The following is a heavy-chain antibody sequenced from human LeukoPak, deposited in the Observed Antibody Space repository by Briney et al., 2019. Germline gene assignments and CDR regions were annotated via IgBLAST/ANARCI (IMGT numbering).Heavy chain of an antibody. CDR3: ASGPNTVYNWFDP. J-gene: IGHJ5*02. V-gene: IGHV3-30*03. CDR2: VSYDGRNE. Sequence: PGRSLRLSCAASGFTFWSYGMHWVRQAPGKGLEGVAVVSYDGRNEYYADSVKGRLTISRDNSKNTLYLQMNSLRAEDTAVYYCASGPNTVYNWFDPWGQGTLVTVSS. CDR1: GFTFWSYG. D-gene: IGHD1/OR15-1a*01.